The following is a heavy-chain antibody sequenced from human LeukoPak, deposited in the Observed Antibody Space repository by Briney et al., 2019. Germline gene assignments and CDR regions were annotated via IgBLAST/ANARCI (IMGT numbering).Heavy chain of an antibody. V-gene: IGHV3-7*03. CDR1: GLNFNSRW. D-gene: IGHD2-8*02. J-gene: IGHJ4*02. Sequence: SGGSLRLSCVASGLNFNSRWMDWVRRAPGQGLEWVASIKVDGSETHYVDSVRGRFTISRDNDKNSLYLQMNNLRAEDTAMYYCARDGGWWRFDFWGQGALVTVSS. CDR3: ARDGGWWRFDF. CDR2: IKVDGSET.